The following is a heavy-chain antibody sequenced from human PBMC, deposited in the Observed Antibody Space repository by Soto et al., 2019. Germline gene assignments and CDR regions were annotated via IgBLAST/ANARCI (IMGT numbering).Heavy chain of an antibody. V-gene: IGHV1-69*01. D-gene: IGHD6-13*01. CDR1: GGIFNTYA. CDR2: IIPIFGTA. J-gene: IGHJ5*02. Sequence: QVHLVQSGAEVKKPGSSVKVSCKASGGIFNTYALSWVRQAPGQGLEWMGGIIPIFGTANYAQKFQGSVTITADESTNTTYMALSSLRSDDTAVYYCTRGTGMSHSWYADSWGQGTRVTVSS. CDR3: TRGTGMSHSWYADS.